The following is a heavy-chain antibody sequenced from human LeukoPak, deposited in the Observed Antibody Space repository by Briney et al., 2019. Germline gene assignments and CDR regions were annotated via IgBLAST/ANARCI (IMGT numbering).Heavy chain of an antibody. CDR3: ARGELRYFADGFDY. CDR1: GGTFNNYV. Sequence: SVKVSCKTSGGTFNNYVIRWVRQAPGQGLEWMGRIIPILDIANSAQKFQGRVTITADKSTSTAYMELSSLRSEDTAVYYCARGELRYFADGFDYWGQGTLVTISS. D-gene: IGHD3-9*01. V-gene: IGHV1-69*04. J-gene: IGHJ4*02. CDR2: IIPILDIA.